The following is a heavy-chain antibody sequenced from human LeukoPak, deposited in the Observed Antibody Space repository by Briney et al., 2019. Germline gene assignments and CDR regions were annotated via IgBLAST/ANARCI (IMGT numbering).Heavy chain of an antibody. CDR3: ARDLDYSTGFDY. Sequence: TGGSLRLSCATSGFTFSSSTFGSYTMNWVRQAPGKGLEWVSSISSTGTYIYYTDSVKGRFTISRDIANSLLYLQMSSLRADDTAVYYCARDLDYSTGFDYWGQGTLVTVSS. CDR2: ISSTGTYI. V-gene: IGHV3-21*01. J-gene: IGHJ4*02. CDR1: GFTFSSSTFGSYT. D-gene: IGHD4-11*01.